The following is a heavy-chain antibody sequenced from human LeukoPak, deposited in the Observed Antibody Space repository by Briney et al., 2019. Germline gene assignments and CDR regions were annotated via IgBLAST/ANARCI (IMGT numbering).Heavy chain of an antibody. V-gene: IGHV3-23*01. D-gene: IGHD2-21*01. J-gene: IGHJ4*02. CDR3: ITPLPYSAQ. Sequence: PGGSLRLSCVGSGFTSIAYALTWARQAPGKGLEWVSGISGGGVTTYYADSVKGRFTISRDNSKNTLYLQMNSLKTEDTAVYYCITPLPYSAQGGQGTLVTVSS. CDR1: GFTSIAYA. CDR2: ISGGGVTT.